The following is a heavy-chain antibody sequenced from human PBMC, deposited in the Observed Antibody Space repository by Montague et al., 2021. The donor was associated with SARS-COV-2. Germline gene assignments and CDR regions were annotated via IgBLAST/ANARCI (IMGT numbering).Heavy chain of an antibody. V-gene: IGHV2-5*02. Sequence: PALVKPTQTLTLTCTFSGFSLSTSGVCVGWIRQPPGKALEWLALIYWDDDKHYSTSLKTRLTITKDTSKNQVVLTMTNMDPVDTATYYCAHSSIAAAGTTRRWFDYWGQGTLVTVSS. CDR2: IYWDDDK. CDR3: AHSSIAAAGTTRRWFDY. J-gene: IGHJ5*01. D-gene: IGHD6-13*01. CDR1: GFSLSTSGVC.